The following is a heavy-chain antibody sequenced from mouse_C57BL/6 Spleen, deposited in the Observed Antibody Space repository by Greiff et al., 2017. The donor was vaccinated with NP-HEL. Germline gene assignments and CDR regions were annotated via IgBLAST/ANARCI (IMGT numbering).Heavy chain of an antibody. CDR2: IDPSDSET. Sequence: QVQLQQPGAELVRPGSSVKLSCKASGYTFTGYWMHWVKQRPIQGLEWIGNIDPSDSETHYNQKFKDKATLTVDKSSSTAYMQLSSLTSEDSAVYYCARSSAQATRGFAYWGQGTLVTVSA. V-gene: IGHV1-52*01. CDR1: GYTFTGYW. J-gene: IGHJ3*01. D-gene: IGHD3-2*02. CDR3: ARSSAQATRGFAY.